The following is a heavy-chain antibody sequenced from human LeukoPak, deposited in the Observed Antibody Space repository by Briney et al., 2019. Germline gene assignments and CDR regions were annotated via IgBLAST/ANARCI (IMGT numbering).Heavy chain of an antibody. CDR2: IYYSGST. J-gene: IGHJ4*02. D-gene: IGHD3-3*01. V-gene: IGHV4-59*01. Sequence: SETLSLTCTVSGGAIGSYYWSWIRQPPGKGLEWIGYIYYSGSTNYNPSLKSRVTISVDTSKNQFSLKLSSVTAADTAVYYCARLYYDFWSGYPPPPYFDYWGQGTLVTVSS. CDR1: GGAIGSYY. CDR3: ARLYYDFWSGYPPPPYFDY.